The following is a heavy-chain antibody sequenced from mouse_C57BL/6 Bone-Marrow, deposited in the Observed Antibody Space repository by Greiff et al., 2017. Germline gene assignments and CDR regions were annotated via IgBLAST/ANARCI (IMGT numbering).Heavy chain of an antibody. Sequence: QVQLPQPGAELVKPGASVKLSCKASGYTFTSYWMPWVKPRPGRGLEWIGRIDRNSGGTKYKGKFKVKVTLTVDKPSCAAYMQRSSLTSEDSAVYDSARSYAMDYWGQGTSVTVSS. J-gene: IGHJ4*01. CDR2: IDRNSGGT. CDR3: ARSYAMDY. V-gene: IGHV1-72*01. CDR1: GYTFTSYW.